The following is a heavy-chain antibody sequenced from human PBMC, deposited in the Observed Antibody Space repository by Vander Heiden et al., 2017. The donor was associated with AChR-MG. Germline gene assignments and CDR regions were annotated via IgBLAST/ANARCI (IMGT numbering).Heavy chain of an antibody. D-gene: IGHD2-15*01. CDR2: ISAGGTT. V-gene: IGHV4-30-4*01. Sequence: QVQLQESGPGLVKPSQTFSLTCTVSGVSLSAGISYWSWILQPPGKGLEWIGDISAGGTTYYNPSLESRVAIAVATSRNQFSLEVRSATAADTAVYFCARVFVTTDGGAFDYWGHGTLVTVSS. CDR1: GVSLSAGISY. CDR3: ARVFVTTDGGAFDY. J-gene: IGHJ4*01.